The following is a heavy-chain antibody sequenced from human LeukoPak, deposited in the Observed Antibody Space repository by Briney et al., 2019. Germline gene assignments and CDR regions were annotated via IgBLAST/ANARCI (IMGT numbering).Heavy chain of an antibody. CDR2: IIPIFGTA. Sequence: GASVKVSCKASGGTFSSYAISWVRQAPGQGLEWMGGIIPIFGTANYAQKFQGRVTITTDESTSTAYMELSSLRSEDTAVYYCAREGSSGYYYGYWGQGTLVTVSS. D-gene: IGHD3-22*01. CDR1: GGTFSSYA. CDR3: AREGSSGYYYGY. V-gene: IGHV1-69*05. J-gene: IGHJ4*02.